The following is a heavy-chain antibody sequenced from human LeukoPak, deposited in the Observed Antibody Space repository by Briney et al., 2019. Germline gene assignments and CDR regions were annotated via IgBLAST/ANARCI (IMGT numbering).Heavy chain of an antibody. V-gene: IGHV1-18*01. CDR3: ARGAARPGYYYYYMDV. CDR1: GYTFTSYG. CDR2: ISAYNGNT. Sequence: ASVKVSCKASGYTFTSYGISWVRQAPGQGLEWMGWISAYNGNTNYAQKLQGRVTMTTDTSTSTAYMELRSLRSDDTAVYYCARGAARPGYYYYYMDVWGKGTTVTVSS. D-gene: IGHD6-6*01. J-gene: IGHJ6*03.